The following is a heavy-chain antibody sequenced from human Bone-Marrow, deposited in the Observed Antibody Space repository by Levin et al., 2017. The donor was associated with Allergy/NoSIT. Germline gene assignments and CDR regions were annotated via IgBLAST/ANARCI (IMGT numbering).Heavy chain of an antibody. Sequence: SETLSLTCAVSGGSISSGGYSWSWIRQPPGKGLEWIGYIYHSGSTYYNPSLKSRVTISVDRSKNQFSLKLSSVTAADRAVYYCARVLITGTSNWFDPWGQGTLVTVSS. D-gene: IGHD1-7*01. V-gene: IGHV4-30-2*01. J-gene: IGHJ5*02. CDR2: IYHSGST. CDR3: ARVLITGTSNWFDP. CDR1: GGSISSGGYS.